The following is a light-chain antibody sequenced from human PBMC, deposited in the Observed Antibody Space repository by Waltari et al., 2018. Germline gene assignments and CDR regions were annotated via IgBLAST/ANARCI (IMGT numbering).Light chain of an antibody. V-gene: IGKV4-1*01. CDR3: QKYFTIPIT. Sequence: DTVMNKSSNSLTVSPAQWATINCKSSQNILYSSNNKHYLAWYQQKPGQPPKLLLYWASTRASGVPDRFSGSGSGTDFTLTISSLRTEDVAVYYCQKYFTIPITVGEGTRREI. J-gene: IGKJ5*01. CDR2: WAS. CDR1: QNILYSSNNKHY.